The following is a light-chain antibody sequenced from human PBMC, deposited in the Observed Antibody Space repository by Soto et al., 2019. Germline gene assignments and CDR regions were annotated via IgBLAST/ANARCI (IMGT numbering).Light chain of an antibody. CDR3: QQYGSPVWT. J-gene: IGKJ1*01. V-gene: IGKV3-20*01. CDR1: QSITSSY. CDR2: GTI. Sequence: EIVLTQSPGTLSLSPGERATLSCRASQSITSSYLAWYQQKPGQAPRLLISGTISRATGIPDRFTGSGSGTDFALNISRLEPEDFAVYYCQQYGSPVWTFGQGTKVEIK.